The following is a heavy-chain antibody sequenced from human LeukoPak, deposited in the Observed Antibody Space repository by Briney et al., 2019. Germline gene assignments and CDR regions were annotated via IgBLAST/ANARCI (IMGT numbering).Heavy chain of an antibody. J-gene: IGHJ4*02. D-gene: IGHD2-2*01. Sequence: GESLRLSCAASGFTFTDYWMSWVRQAPGKGLEWVANIKRDGSEQYYVDSVKGRFTISRDNAKNSLYLQMNSLRAEDTAVYYCASLDVEPAADYWGQGTLVTVSS. CDR2: IKRDGSEQ. CDR3: ASLDVEPAADY. V-gene: IGHV3-7*01. CDR1: GFTFTDYW.